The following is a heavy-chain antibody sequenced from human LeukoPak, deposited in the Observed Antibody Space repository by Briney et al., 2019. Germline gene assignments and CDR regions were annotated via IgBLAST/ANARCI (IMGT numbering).Heavy chain of an antibody. V-gene: IGHV3-23*01. CDR2: INHSGGHK. CDR1: GFTVSSNY. Sequence: PGGSLRLSCAASGFTVSSNYMGWVRQAPGKGLEWVSGINHSGGHKYYADSVKGRFTISRDNSKYTLYLQMNSLRAEDTAVYYCAKDDSMTLDHFDYWGQGTLVSVSS. J-gene: IGHJ4*02. CDR3: AKDDSMTLDHFDY. D-gene: IGHD4-11*01.